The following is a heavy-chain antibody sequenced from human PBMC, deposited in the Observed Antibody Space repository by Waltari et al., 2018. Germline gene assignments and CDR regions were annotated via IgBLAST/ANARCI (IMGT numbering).Heavy chain of an antibody. J-gene: IGHJ6*02. V-gene: IGHV4-34*01. CDR2: INHSGST. Sequence: QVQLQQWGAGLLKPSETLSLTCAVYGGSFSGYYWSWIRQPPGKGLEWIGEINHSGSTTPNPSHRSRVTISVDTSKNQFSLKLSSVTAADTAVYYCARLRGRITMVRGVIFPPRMDVWGQGTTVTVSS. CDR1: GGSFSGYY. D-gene: IGHD3-10*01. CDR3: ARLRGRITMVRGVIFPPRMDV.